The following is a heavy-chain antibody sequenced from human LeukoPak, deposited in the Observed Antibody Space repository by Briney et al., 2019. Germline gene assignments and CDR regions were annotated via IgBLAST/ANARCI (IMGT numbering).Heavy chain of an antibody. V-gene: IGHV1-2*02. CDR3: AGIDETIWFGDRDKGAFDI. J-gene: IGHJ3*02. CDR1: GYTFTGYY. D-gene: IGHD3-10*01. CDR2: INPNSGGT. Sequence: ASVKVSCKASGYTFTGYYMHWVRQAPGQGLEWMGWINPNSGGTNYAQKFQGRVTMTRDTSISTAYMELSSLRSEDTAVYYCAGIDETIWFGDRDKGAFDIWGQGTMVTVSS.